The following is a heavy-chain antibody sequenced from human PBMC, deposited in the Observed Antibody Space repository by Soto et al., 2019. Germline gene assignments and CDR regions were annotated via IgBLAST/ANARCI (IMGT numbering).Heavy chain of an antibody. J-gene: IGHJ6*02. D-gene: IGHD6-13*01. Sequence: GASVKVSCKASGFTFTNSAVQWVRQARGQRLEWIGWIVVGSGDTNSAQKFQRRVTLTRDMSTSTAYIELSSLRSEDTAVYYCAATIIAAVGTGHYYGMDVWGQGTTVTVS. CDR1: GFTFTNSA. V-gene: IGHV1-58*01. CDR3: AATIIAAVGTGHYYGMDV. CDR2: IVVGSGDT.